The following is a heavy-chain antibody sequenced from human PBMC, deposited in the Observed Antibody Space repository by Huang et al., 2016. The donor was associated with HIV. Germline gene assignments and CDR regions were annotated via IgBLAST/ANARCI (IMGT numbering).Heavy chain of an antibody. D-gene: IGHD3-3*01. J-gene: IGHJ6*02. CDR1: GGPISGSSYY. V-gene: IGHV4-39*01. CDR2: IYYRGST. Sequence: QLQLQESGPGLVKPSATLSLTCRVSGGPISGSSYYWGWIRQPPGKGLEWIGNIYYRGSTYYNPALKSRVTISVDTSKNQFTLKVNSVTAAEAAVYYCANFFQYYDFPKLRDVGGQETTGTVSS. CDR3: ANFFQYYDFPKLRDV.